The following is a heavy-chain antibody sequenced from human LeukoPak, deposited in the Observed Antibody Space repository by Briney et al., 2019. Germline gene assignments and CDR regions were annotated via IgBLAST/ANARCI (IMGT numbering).Heavy chain of an antibody. J-gene: IGHJ3*02. CDR2: IYHSGST. V-gene: IGHV4-59*12. CDR1: GGSISNYY. CDR3: ARVPKDDAFDI. Sequence: PSETLSLTCTVSGGSISNYYWSWIRLPPGKGLEWIGYIYHSGSTYYNPSLKSRVTISVDRSKNQFSLKLSSVTAADTAVYYCARVPKDDAFDIWGQGTMVTVSS.